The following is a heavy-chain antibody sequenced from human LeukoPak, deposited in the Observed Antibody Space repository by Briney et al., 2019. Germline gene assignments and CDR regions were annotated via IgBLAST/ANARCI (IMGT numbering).Heavy chain of an antibody. CDR2: IKQDGSEK. Sequence: GGSLRLSCAASGFTFSSYWMSWVRQAPGKGLEWVANIKQDGSEKYYVDSVKGRFTIFRDNAKNSLYLQMNSLRAEDTAVYYCARDLSYYYDSSGYDCFDYWGQGTLVTVSS. CDR3: ARDLSYYYDSSGYDCFDY. CDR1: GFTFSSYW. J-gene: IGHJ4*02. V-gene: IGHV3-7*01. D-gene: IGHD3-22*01.